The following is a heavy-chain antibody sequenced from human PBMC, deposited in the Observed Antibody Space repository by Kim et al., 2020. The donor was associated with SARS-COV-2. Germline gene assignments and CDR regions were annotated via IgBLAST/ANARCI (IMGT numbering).Heavy chain of an antibody. Sequence: GGSLRLSCAASGFTFSNYAMHWVRQAPGKGLEWVAVISADGSTKYSADSVKGRFTISRDNSRSTLYLQMNRLRSDDTALYYCARDKGRDPRPNLDFWGQG. CDR2: ISADGSTK. V-gene: IGHV3-30-3*01. CDR3: ARDKGRDPRPNLDF. D-gene: IGHD1-26*01. CDR1: GFTFSNYA. J-gene: IGHJ4*02.